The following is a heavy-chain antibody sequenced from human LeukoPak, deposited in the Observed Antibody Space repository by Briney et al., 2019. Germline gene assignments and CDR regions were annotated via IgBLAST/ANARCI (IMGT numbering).Heavy chain of an antibody. CDR1: GFTLRTYW. Sequence: PGGSLRLSCAASGFTLRTYWMSWVRQAPGKGLEWVANIKQDGSEKDYVDSVKGRFTISRDNDKSSLHLQMNSLRAEDTAVYYCSRGGSYALDAFDVWGQGTMVTVSS. V-gene: IGHV3-7*05. CDR3: SRGGSYALDAFDV. CDR2: IKQDGSEK. J-gene: IGHJ3*01. D-gene: IGHD3-16*01.